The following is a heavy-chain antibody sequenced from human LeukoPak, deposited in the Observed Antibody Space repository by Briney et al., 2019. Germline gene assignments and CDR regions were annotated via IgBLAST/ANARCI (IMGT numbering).Heavy chain of an antibody. CDR2: INHSGST. CDR1: GGSFSGYY. Sequence: PSETLSLTCAVYGGSFSGYYWSWIRQPPGKGLEWIGEINHSGSTNYNPSLKSRVTISVDTSKNQFSLELSSVTAADTAVYYCARGWQWLVFDYWGQGTLVTVSS. CDR3: ARGWQWLVFDY. V-gene: IGHV4-34*01. J-gene: IGHJ4*02. D-gene: IGHD6-19*01.